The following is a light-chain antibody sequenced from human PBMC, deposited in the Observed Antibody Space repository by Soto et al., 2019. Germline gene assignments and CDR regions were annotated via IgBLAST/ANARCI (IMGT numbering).Light chain of an antibody. CDR1: QSVSSN. CDR3: QQYNDWPPYT. J-gene: IGKJ2*01. V-gene: IGKV3-15*01. Sequence: EVLMTQSPATLSVSPGERATLSCGASQSVSSNLAWYQQKPGQGPRLLIYGASTRATGIPARFSGSGSGTEFTLTISSLQSEDFAIYYCQQYNDWPPYTFGQGTKLEIK. CDR2: GAS.